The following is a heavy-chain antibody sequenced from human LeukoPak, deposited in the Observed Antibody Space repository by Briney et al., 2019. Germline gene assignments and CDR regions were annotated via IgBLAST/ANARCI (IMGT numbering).Heavy chain of an antibody. CDR1: GGTFSSYA. D-gene: IGHD1-7*01. CDR3: VRDYWNYGGYFDY. CDR2: IIPIFGTA. V-gene: IGHV1-69*13. Sequence: SVKVSCKASGGTFSSYAISWVRQAPGQGLEWMGGIIPIFGTANYAQKFQGRVTITADESTSTAYMELSSLRSEDTAVYYCVRDYWNYGGYFDYWGQGTLVTISS. J-gene: IGHJ4*02.